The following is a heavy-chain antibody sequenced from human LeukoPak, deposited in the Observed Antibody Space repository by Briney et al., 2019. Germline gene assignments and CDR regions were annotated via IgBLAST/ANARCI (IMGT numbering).Heavy chain of an antibody. V-gene: IGHV1-2*02. CDR3: ARDYGDYSEYFQH. CDR2: INPKSGGT. D-gene: IGHD4-17*01. Sequence: ASVKVSCKASGYTFSGYYMHWVRQAPGQGLEWMGWINPKSGGTNEAQKFHDRVTMTRDTSISTAYMELSRLRSDDTAVYYCARDYGDYSEYFQHWGQGTLVTVSS. J-gene: IGHJ1*01. CDR1: GYTFSGYY.